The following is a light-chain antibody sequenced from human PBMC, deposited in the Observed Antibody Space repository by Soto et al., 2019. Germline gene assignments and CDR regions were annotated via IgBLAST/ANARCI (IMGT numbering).Light chain of an antibody. CDR1: SSDVGSYNL. CDR2: EGS. CDR3: CSYAGSSTHLV. Sequence: QSALTQPASVSGSPGQSITISCTGTSSDVGSYNLVSWYQQHPGKAPKLMIYEGSKRPSGVSNRFSGSKSGNTVSLTISGLQAEDEADYYCCSYAGSSTHLVFGGGTKLTVL. V-gene: IGLV2-23*01. J-gene: IGLJ3*02.